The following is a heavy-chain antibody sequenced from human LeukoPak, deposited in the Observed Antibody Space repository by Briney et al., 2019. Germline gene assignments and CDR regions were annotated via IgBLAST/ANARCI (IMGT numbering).Heavy chain of an antibody. CDR1: GYTFTGYY. CDR2: INPNHGDT. J-gene: IGHJ4*02. CDR3: ARSPHILTGENFDY. D-gene: IGHD3-9*01. Sequence: ASVKVSCKASGYTFTGYYMHWVRQAPGQGLEWMGWINPNHGDTNYAQKFQDRVSMTRDTSISTAYMHLSRLRSADTAVYYCARSPHILTGENFDYWGQGTLVTVSS. V-gene: IGHV1-2*02.